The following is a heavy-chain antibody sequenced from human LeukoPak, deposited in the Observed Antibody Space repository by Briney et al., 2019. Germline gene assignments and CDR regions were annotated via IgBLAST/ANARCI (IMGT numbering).Heavy chain of an antibody. CDR2: INHSGST. V-gene: IGHV4-34*01. Sequence: SETLSLTCAVYGGSFSGYYWSWIRQPPGKRLEWIGEINHSGSTNYNPSLKSRVTISVDTSKNQFSLKLSSVTAADTAVYYCARGGFWGDFDYWGQGTLVTVSS. J-gene: IGHJ4*02. D-gene: IGHD3-16*01. CDR3: ARGGFWGDFDY. CDR1: GGSFSGYY.